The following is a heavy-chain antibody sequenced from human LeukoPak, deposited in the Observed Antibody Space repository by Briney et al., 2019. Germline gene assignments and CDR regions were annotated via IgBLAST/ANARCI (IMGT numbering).Heavy chain of an antibody. V-gene: IGHV3-48*03. CDR2: ISSSGSTI. J-gene: IGHJ4*02. Sequence: RAGGSLRLSCAASGFTFSSYEMNWVRQAPGKGLEWVSYISSSGSTIYYADSVKGRFTISRDNAKNSLYLQMNSLRAEDTAVYYCARRYCSSTSCYAVDYWGQGTLVTVPS. D-gene: IGHD2-2*01. CDR1: GFTFSSYE. CDR3: ARRYCSSTSCYAVDY.